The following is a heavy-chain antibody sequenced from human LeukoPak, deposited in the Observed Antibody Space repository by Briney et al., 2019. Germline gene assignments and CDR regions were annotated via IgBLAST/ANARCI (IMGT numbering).Heavy chain of an antibody. Sequence: PGGSLRLSCAASGFTFSTYAMSWVRQAPGKGLAWVASVKSDGAGTHYADSVKGRFTISRDNSKNILYLQMNSLRAEDTGIYYCARCTTASSGWCNWLDPWGQGTLVTVSS. J-gene: IGHJ5*02. CDR2: VKSDGAGT. V-gene: IGHV3-23*01. CDR3: ARCTTASSGWCNWLDP. CDR1: GFTFSTYA. D-gene: IGHD3-22*01.